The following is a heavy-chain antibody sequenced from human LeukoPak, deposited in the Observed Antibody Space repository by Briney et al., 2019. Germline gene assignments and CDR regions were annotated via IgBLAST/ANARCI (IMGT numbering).Heavy chain of an antibody. D-gene: IGHD1-7*01. CDR2: INPNSGGT. J-gene: IGHJ3*02. CDR3: ARDYHYPGITGTLDAFDI. Sequence: ASVKVSCKASGYTFTGYYMHWLRQAPGQGLEWMGCINPNSGGTNYAQKFQGRVTMTRDTSISTAYMELSRLRSDDTAVYYCARDYHYPGITGTLDAFDIWGQGTVVTVSS. CDR1: GYTFTGYY. V-gene: IGHV1-2*02.